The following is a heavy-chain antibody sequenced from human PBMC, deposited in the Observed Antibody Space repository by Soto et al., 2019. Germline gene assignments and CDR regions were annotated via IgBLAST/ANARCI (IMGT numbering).Heavy chain of an antibody. D-gene: IGHD3-10*01. J-gene: IGHJ3*02. V-gene: IGHV3-30*18. CDR3: AKDLGHGGRGAFDI. Sequence: QVQLVESGGGVVQPGRSLRLSCAASGFTFSSYGMHWVRQAPGKGLEWVALISYDGSNKYYADSVKGRFTISRDTSKNTLDLQMNSLRPEDTAGYYCAKDLGHGGRGAFDIWGQGTMVTVSS. CDR2: ISYDGSNK. CDR1: GFTFSSYG.